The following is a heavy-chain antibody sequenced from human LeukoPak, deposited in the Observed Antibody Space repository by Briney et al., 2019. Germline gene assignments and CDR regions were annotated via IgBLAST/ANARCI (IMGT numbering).Heavy chain of an antibody. V-gene: IGHV1-69*06. CDR2: IIPIFGTA. CDR1: GGTFSSYA. Sequence: SVKVSCKASGGTFSSYAISWVRQAPGQGLEWMGRIIPIFGTANYAQKFQGRVTITADKSTSTDYMELSSLRSEDTAVYYCASSTPGIAVAGTRFDYWGQGTLVTVSS. D-gene: IGHD6-19*01. J-gene: IGHJ4*02. CDR3: ASSTPGIAVAGTRFDY.